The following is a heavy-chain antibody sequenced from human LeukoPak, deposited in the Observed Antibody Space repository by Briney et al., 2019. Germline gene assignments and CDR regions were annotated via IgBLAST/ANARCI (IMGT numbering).Heavy chain of an antibody. CDR2: IYPDDSDT. Sequence: GESLKISCKHSEYSFPNYCIGWVRQMPGKGLEWMGIIYPDDSDTRYSPSFQGQVTISADKSISTAYLQWSSLKASDTAMYYCASLGWDYYDSSGYLDIWGQGTMVTVSS. J-gene: IGHJ3*02. CDR1: EYSFPNYC. CDR3: ASLGWDYYDSSGYLDI. D-gene: IGHD3-22*01. V-gene: IGHV5-51*01.